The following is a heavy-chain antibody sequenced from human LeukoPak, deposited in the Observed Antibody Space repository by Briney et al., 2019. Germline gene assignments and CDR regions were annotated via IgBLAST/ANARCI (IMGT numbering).Heavy chain of an antibody. CDR2: IYYSGST. V-gene: IGHV4-59*01. CDR3: ARVARWFGELINAFDI. J-gene: IGHJ3*02. CDR1: GGSISTYF. Sequence: SETLSLTCTVSGGSISTYFWSWIRQPPGKGLEWIGYIYYSGSTNYNPSLKSRVTISVDTSKNQFSLKLSSVTAADTAVYYCARVARWFGELINAFDIWGQGTLVTVSS. D-gene: IGHD3-10*01.